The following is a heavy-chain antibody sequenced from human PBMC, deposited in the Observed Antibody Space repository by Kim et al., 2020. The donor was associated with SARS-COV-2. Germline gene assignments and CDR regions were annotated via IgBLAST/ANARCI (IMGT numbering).Heavy chain of an antibody. V-gene: IGHV3-23*01. Sequence: GGSLRLSCTTSGFTFFGHAMSWVRQAPGKGLEWVSSIDGSDGTTYYVDFVKGRFSISRDDSRNTLYLQMSALRADDTATYYCLKGGWGWIWDYWGQGTL. CDR1: GFTFFGHA. J-gene: IGHJ4*02. CDR2: IDGSDGTT. CDR3: LKGGWGWIWDY. D-gene: IGHD2-21*01.